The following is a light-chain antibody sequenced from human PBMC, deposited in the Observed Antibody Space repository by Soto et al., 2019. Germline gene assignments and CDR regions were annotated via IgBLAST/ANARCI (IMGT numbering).Light chain of an antibody. CDR3: QSYDSSLSGVV. Sequence: QSVLTQPPSVSGAPGQRVTISCTGSSSNIGAGYDVHWYQQFPGTAPKLLIYANSNRPSGVPDRFSGSKSGTSASLAITGLQAEDEADYYCQSYDSSLSGVVFGGGTKLTVL. J-gene: IGLJ2*01. CDR2: ANS. V-gene: IGLV1-40*01. CDR1: SSNIGAGYD.